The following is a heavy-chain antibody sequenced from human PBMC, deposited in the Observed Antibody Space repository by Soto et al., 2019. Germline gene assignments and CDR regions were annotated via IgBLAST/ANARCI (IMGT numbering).Heavy chain of an antibody. CDR2: IWYDGRNK. D-gene: IGHD3-22*01. V-gene: IGHV3-33*01. CDR1: GFTFSNYG. J-gene: IGHJ5*02. CDR3: ARVLIDSSGFEP. Sequence: PGGSLRLSCTASGFTFSNYGIHWVRQAAGKGLEWVAVIWYDGRNKDYSDSVKGRFTISRDNSKNTAYLQMNSLRAEDTAVYYCARVLIDSSGFEPWGQGVRVTVSS.